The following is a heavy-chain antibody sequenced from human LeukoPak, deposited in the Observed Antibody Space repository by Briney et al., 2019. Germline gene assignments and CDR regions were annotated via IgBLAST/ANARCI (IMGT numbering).Heavy chain of an antibody. D-gene: IGHD3-16*01. CDR3: AKDPHYDYVWGSPGAFDY. Sequence: GGSLRLSCAASGFTFSSYAMSWVRQAPGKGLEWVSAISGSGGSTYYADSVKGRFTISRDNSKNTLYLQMNSLRAEDTAVYYCAKDPHYDYVWGSPGAFDYWGQGTLVTVSS. J-gene: IGHJ4*02. CDR1: GFTFSSYA. CDR2: ISGSGGST. V-gene: IGHV3-23*01.